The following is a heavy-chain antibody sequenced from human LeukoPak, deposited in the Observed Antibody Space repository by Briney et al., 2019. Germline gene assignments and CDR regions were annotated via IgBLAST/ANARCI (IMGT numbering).Heavy chain of an antibody. CDR2: ITYNGAAT. V-gene: IGHV3-23*01. CDR3: AKDGLYFDGSTHIYYFDS. Sequence: GGSLRLSCAASGFSFGGYAMTWVRQAPGKGLEWVSSITYNGAATYYLDSVKARFTISRDNSRSTLYLQMDSLAAEDTALYYCAKDGLYFDGSTHIYYFDSWGQGSLVAVSS. CDR1: GFSFGGYA. D-gene: IGHD3-9*01. J-gene: IGHJ4*02.